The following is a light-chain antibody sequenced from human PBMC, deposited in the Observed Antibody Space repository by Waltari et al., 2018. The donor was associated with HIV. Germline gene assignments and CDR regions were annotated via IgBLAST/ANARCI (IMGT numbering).Light chain of an antibody. Sequence: QSALTQPPSASGSPGQSVTISCTGTSSYIGGYNYVSWYQQHPGKAPKLIIYEVTNRPSGLPNRFSGSKSGNTASLTFSGLQAEDEADYYCVSYAGSNTVIFGGGTKLTVL. CDR2: EVT. V-gene: IGLV2-8*01. CDR3: VSYAGSNTVI. CDR1: SSYIGGYNY. J-gene: IGLJ2*01.